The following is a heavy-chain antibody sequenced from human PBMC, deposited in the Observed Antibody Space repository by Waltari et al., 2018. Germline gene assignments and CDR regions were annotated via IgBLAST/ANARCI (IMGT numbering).Heavy chain of an antibody. J-gene: IGHJ4*02. CDR3: ARDTTMVRGVMGLGY. D-gene: IGHD3-10*01. Sequence: QVQLAQSGAAVKKPGSSVKVSCKDSGGAFTSYAFRRVRQAPGQGLEWMGRIIPIFGTANYAQKFQGRVTITADKSTSTAYMELSSLRSEDTAVYYCARDTTMVRGVMGLGYWGQGTLVTVSS. V-gene: IGHV1-69*13. CDR2: IIPIFGTA. CDR1: GGAFTSYA.